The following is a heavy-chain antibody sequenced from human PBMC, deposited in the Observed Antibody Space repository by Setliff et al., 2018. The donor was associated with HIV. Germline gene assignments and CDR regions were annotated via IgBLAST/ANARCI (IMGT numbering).Heavy chain of an antibody. CDR1: GFTIRSYW. D-gene: IGHD3-16*01. CDR2: INIDGGST. V-gene: IGHV3-74*01. J-gene: IGHJ4*02. Sequence: GSLRLSCAASGFTIRSYWMYWVRQPPGKGLVWVSRINIDGGSTNYADSVKGRFTISRDNAKNSLYQQMNSLRAEDTAIYYCVRGLWGSSGVFDYWGQGTLVTVSS. CDR3: VRGLWGSSGVFDY.